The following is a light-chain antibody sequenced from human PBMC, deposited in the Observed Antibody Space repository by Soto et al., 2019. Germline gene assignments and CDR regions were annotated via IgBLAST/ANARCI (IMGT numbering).Light chain of an antibody. CDR3: CSHTSSSTHVL. CDR2: GVS. CDR1: SSDIGGYNY. V-gene: IGLV2-14*03. J-gene: IGLJ3*02. Sequence: QSALTQPASVSGSPGQSITISCTGTSSDIGGYNYVSWYQQRPGKAPNLIIYGVSNRPSGVSNRFSGSKSGYTASLTISGLQSDDEADYYCCSHTSSSTHVLFGGGTKVTVL.